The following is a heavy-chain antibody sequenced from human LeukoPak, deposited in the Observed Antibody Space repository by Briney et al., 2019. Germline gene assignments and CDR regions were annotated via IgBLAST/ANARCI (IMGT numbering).Heavy chain of an antibody. CDR2: ISYDGSNK. CDR3: AKGVTGYYLRPSFDY. CDR1: GFTFSSYG. V-gene: IGHV3-30*18. D-gene: IGHD3-9*01. Sequence: QPGGSLRLSCAASGFTFSSYGMHWVRQAPGKGLEWVAVISYDGSNKYYADSVKGRFTTSRDNSKNTLYLQMNSLRAEDTAVYYCAKGVTGYYLRPSFDYWGQGTLVTVSS. J-gene: IGHJ4*02.